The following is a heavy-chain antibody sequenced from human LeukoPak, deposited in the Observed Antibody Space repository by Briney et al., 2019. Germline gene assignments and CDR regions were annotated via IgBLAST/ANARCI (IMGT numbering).Heavy chain of an antibody. CDR2: ISSSGSTI. CDR3: AREGGSYRVPY. D-gene: IGHD1-26*01. Sequence: GGSLRLSCAASGFTFSSYSMNWVRQAPVKGLEWVSYISSSGSTIYYADSVKGRFTISRDNAKNSLYLQMNSLRAEDTAVYYCAREGGSYRVPYWGQGTLVTVSS. J-gene: IGHJ4*02. V-gene: IGHV3-48*01. CDR1: GFTFSSYS.